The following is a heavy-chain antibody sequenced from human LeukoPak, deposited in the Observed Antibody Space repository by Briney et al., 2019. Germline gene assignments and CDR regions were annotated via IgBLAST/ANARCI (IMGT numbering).Heavy chain of an antibody. CDR3: TGCSGYYDAFDI. CDR2: IYFGGST. J-gene: IGHJ3*02. CDR1: GGSISSSSYY. V-gene: IGHV4-39*02. Sequence: PSETLSLTCTVSGGSISSSSYYWGWIRQPPGKGLEWLGSIYFGGSTYYDPSLKSRLTIFVDTSKNHFSLRLSSVTAADTAVYYCTGCSGYYDAFDIWGQGTMVTVSS. D-gene: IGHD3-22*01.